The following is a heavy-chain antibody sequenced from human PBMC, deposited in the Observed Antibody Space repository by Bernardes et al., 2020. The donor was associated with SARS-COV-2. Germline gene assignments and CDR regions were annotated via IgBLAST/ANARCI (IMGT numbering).Heavy chain of an antibody. CDR3: ARRRYGDFGVDV. Sequence: GEHGKSSCKGSDYTFTHYWIGWVRPMPGKGLEWMGIIYPGDSDTKYSPSFQGRVTISADKSVNTAYLQWSSLKASDTAIYYCARRRYGDFGVDVWGQGTTVTVSS. V-gene: IGHV5-51*01. D-gene: IGHD4-17*01. J-gene: IGHJ6*02. CDR1: DYTFTHYW. CDR2: IYPGDSDT.